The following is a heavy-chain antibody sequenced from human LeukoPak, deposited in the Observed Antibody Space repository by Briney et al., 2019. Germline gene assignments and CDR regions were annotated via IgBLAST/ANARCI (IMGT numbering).Heavy chain of an antibody. D-gene: IGHD3-10*01. CDR3: ASGYYYGTHAFDI. Sequence: PGGALRLSCAASGLTFSSYERNGVRQAPGKGLEGVSYISSSGSTIYYAGSVKGGFTISRDNAKNSLYLQMDSLRAEDTGVYYCASGYYYGTHAFDIWGQGTMVTVSS. CDR2: ISSSGSTI. J-gene: IGHJ3*02. V-gene: IGHV3-48*03. CDR1: GLTFSSYE.